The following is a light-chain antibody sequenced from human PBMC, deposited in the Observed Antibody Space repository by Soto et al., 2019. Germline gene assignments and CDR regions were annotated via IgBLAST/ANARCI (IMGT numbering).Light chain of an antibody. CDR3: SSYTYINTRACV. Sequence: QAASVSGSPGQSITISCTGTSGDIGSYNRVSWYQQHPGKAPKLIIYEVTDRPSGVSNRFSGSKSGNTASLTISGLQAEDEAEYYCSSYTYINTRACVFGTGTKLTVL. J-gene: IGLJ1*01. CDR1: SGDIGSYNR. V-gene: IGLV2-14*01. CDR2: EVT.